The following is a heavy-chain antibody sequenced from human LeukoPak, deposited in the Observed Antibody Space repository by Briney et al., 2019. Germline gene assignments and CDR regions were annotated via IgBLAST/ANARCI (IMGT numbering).Heavy chain of an antibody. CDR3: ARDPNGDYIGAFDM. D-gene: IGHD4-17*01. Sequence: PGGSLRLSCEASGFTFSRFAMTWVRQAPGKGLEWVSTIGGLGESTNYADSVKGRFTISRDNSKNTLYLQMNNLRAEDTATYYCARDPNGDYIGAFDMWGQGTMVTVS. V-gene: IGHV3-23*01. CDR1: GFTFSRFA. CDR2: IGGLGEST. J-gene: IGHJ3*02.